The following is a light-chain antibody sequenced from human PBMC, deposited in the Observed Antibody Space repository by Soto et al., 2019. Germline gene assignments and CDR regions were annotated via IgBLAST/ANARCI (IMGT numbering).Light chain of an antibody. J-gene: IGLJ2*01. CDR2: DVS. Sequence: QSVLTQPASVSGSPGQSITISCTGTSSDVGGYDYVSWYQQHTGKAPQLMIYDVSNRPSGVSNRFSGSKSGNTASLTISGLQAEDEADYYCSSYTSSNTLVVFGGGTQLTVL. CDR3: SSYTSSNTLVV. CDR1: SSDVGGYDY. V-gene: IGLV2-14*03.